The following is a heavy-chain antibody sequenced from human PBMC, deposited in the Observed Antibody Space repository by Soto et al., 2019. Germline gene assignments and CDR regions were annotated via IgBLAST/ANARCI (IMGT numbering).Heavy chain of an antibody. CDR1: GFTFSSYS. Sequence: QTGGSLRLSCAASGFTFSSYSMNWVRQAPGKGLEWVSYISSSSSTIYYADSVKGRFTISRDNAKNSLYLQMNSLRDEDTAVYYCARVRGLLSHSEAFDIWGQGTMVTVSS. V-gene: IGHV3-48*02. D-gene: IGHD2-21*02. J-gene: IGHJ3*02. CDR3: ARVRGLLSHSEAFDI. CDR2: ISSSSSTI.